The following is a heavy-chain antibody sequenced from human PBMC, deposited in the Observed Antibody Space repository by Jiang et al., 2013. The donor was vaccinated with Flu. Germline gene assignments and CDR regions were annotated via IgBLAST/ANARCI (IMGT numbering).Heavy chain of an antibody. V-gene: IGHV3-48*03. CDR2: FSSGNYL. J-gene: IGHJ5*02. CDR3: ARYMVASGYFDP. Sequence: GLVQPGGSLRLSCAASGFTFSSYEMNWVRQAPGKGLEWVSSFSSGNYLYYADSVKGRFTMSRDNAENSVYLRMNSLRVEDTAVYYCARYMVASGYFDPWGRGTLVTVSS. D-gene: IGHD5-12*01. CDR1: GFTFSSYE.